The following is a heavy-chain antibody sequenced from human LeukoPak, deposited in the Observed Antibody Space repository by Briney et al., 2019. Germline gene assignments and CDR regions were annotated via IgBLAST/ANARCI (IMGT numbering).Heavy chain of an antibody. CDR1: GFTFYNTW. Sequence: GGSLRLSCIVSGFTFYNTWMNWVRRAPGKGLEWVGRIKTRSDGGTTDYAAPIKGRFTISRDDSKNTLFLQMNSLKTEDTAVYYCATGGYDFSYWGQGTLVTVSS. J-gene: IGHJ4*02. D-gene: IGHD5-12*01. CDR2: IKTRSDGGTT. V-gene: IGHV3-15*07. CDR3: ATGGYDFSY.